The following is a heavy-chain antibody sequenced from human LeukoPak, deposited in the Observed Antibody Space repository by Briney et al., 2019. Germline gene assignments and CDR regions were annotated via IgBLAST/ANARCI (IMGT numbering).Heavy chain of an antibody. CDR1: GYTFTSNY. CDR3: ARDLPDSSSWYYGNLYY. D-gene: IGHD6-13*01. V-gene: IGHV1-46*01. J-gene: IGHJ4*02. CDR2: INPSGGST. Sequence: ASVKVSCKAFGYTFTSNYMHWVRQAPGQGLEWMGIINPSGGSTSYAQKFQGRVTMTRDMSTSTVYMELSSLRSEDTAVYYCARDLPDSSSWYYGNLYYWGQGTLVTVSS.